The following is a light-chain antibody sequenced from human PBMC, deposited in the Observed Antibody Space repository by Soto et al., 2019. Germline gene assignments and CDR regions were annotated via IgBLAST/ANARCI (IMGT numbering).Light chain of an antibody. CDR2: GAS. V-gene: IGKV3-20*01. Sequence: EIVLTQSPGTLSLSPGERATLSCRASQSVSSSYLAWYQQKPGQAPRLLIYGASSRATGIPDRFSGSGSGKDFTFTISRLEPEDFAVYYCQQHGSSPFTFGPGTKVDIK. J-gene: IGKJ3*01. CDR1: QSVSSSY. CDR3: QQHGSSPFT.